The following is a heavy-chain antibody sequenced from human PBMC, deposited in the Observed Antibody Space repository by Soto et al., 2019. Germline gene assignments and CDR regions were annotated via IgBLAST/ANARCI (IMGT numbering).Heavy chain of an antibody. J-gene: IGHJ5*02. D-gene: IGHD6-13*01. CDR3: ARVNSSSWYRWFDP. CDR2: IYYSGST. V-gene: IGHV4-59*01. Sequence: PSETLPLTCTVSGGPISSYYWSWNRQPPGKGLEWIGYIYYSGSTNYNPSRKSRVTISLDASKNQFSLKLSSVTAADTAVYYCARVNSSSWYRWFDPWGQGTLVTVSS. CDR1: GGPISSYY.